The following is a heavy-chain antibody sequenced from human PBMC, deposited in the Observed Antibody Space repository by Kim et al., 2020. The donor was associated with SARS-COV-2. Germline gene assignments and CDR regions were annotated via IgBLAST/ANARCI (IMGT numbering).Heavy chain of an antibody. CDR2: INEDGGVK. D-gene: IGHD3-16*01. CDR1: GFTFSSVW. J-gene: IGHJ5*02. Sequence: GGSLRLSCAGSGFTFSSVWMSWVRQGPGKGLECVSTINEDGGVKEYVDSVKGRFTISRDNAKNSLYLQMNFLRAEDTAVYFCARGGNSVLFDPWGHGTLV. V-gene: IGHV3-7*01. CDR3: ARGGNSVLFDP.